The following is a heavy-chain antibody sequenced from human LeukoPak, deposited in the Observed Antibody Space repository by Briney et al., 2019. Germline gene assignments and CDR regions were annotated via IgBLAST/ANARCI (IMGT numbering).Heavy chain of an antibody. D-gene: IGHD3-22*01. Sequence: GGSLRLSCAASGFTFDDYAMHWVRQAPGKGLEWVSGITSSCAATYYADSVKGRFTISRDNSDNTLYLQMNSLRAEDTAVYYCAKDRPNYYGSNGHYYKLNGDCWGQGTLVTVSS. V-gene: IGHV3-23*01. CDR2: ITSSCAAT. CDR3: AKDRPNYYGSNGHYYKLNGDC. CDR1: GFTFDDYA. J-gene: IGHJ4*02.